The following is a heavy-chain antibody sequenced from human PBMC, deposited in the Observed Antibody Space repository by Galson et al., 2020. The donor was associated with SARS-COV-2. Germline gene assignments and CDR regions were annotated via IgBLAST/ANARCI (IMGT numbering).Heavy chain of an antibody. Sequence: GGSLRLSCAASGFTFSSYWMHWVRQAPGKGLVWVSRINSDGSSTSYADSVKGRFTISRDNAKNTLYLQMNSLRAEDTAVYYCAREYSSGWNWFDPWGQGTLVTVSS. CDR1: GFTFSSYW. D-gene: IGHD6-19*01. J-gene: IGHJ5*02. CDR2: INSDGSST. CDR3: AREYSSGWNWFDP. V-gene: IGHV3-74*01.